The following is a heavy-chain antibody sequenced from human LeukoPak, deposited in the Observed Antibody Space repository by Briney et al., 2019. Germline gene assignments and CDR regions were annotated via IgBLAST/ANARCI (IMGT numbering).Heavy chain of an antibody. CDR2: INPSGGST. J-gene: IGHJ3*02. Sequence: ASGKASCKASESTFTRYYMHWVRQAPGQRLEWMGIINPSGGSTSYAKKFQGRVTVTRDTSTSTVYMELSSLRSEDTAIYYCARVGCGGDCYADALDIWGQGTMVTVSS. V-gene: IGHV1-46*01. CDR3: ARVGCGGDCYADALDI. CDR1: ESTFTRYY. D-gene: IGHD2-21*02.